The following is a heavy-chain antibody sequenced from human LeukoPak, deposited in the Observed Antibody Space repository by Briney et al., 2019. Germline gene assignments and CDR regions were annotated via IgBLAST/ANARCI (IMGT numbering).Heavy chain of an antibody. J-gene: IGHJ3*02. V-gene: IGHV3-9*01. CDR1: GFTFDDYA. D-gene: IGHD3-22*01. CDR3: AKEGGYYSNDAFDI. CDR2: ISWNSGSI. Sequence: PGGSLRLSCAASGFTFDDYAMHWVRQAPGKGLEWVSGISWNSGSIGYADSVKGRFTISRDNAKNSLYLQMNSLRAEDTALYYCAKEGGYYSNDAFDIWGQGTMVTVSS.